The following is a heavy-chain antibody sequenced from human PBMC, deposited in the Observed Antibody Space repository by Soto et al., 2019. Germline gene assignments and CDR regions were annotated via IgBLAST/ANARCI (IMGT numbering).Heavy chain of an antibody. D-gene: IGHD5-12*01. CDR3: ARGITDGYND. CDR1: GGSFSGYY. J-gene: IGHJ4*02. V-gene: IGHV4-34*01. Sequence: SETLSLTCAVYGGSFSGYYWSWIRQPPGKGLEWIGEINHSGSTNYNPSLKSRVTISVDTSKNQFSLKLSSVTAADTAVYYCARGITDGYNDWGQGTLVTVSS. CDR2: INHSGST.